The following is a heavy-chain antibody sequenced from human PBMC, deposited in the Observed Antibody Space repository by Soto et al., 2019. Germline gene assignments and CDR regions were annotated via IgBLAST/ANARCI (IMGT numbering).Heavy chain of an antibody. CDR3: ASRVEGLYSGNDRYYFDY. Sequence: PSETLSLTCTVSGVSIINYYWSWIRQPPGKGLEWSGYIYYSGSTNYNPSLKSRVTISVDTSKNQFSLTLPSVPAADTAVYYCASRVEGLYSGNDRYYFDYWGQGTLVTVSS. CDR2: IYYSGST. CDR1: GVSIINYY. D-gene: IGHD5-12*01. J-gene: IGHJ4*02. V-gene: IGHV4-59*12.